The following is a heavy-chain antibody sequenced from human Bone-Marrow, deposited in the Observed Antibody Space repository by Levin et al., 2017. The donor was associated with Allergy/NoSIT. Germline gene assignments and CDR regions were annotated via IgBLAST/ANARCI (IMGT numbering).Heavy chain of an antibody. J-gene: IGHJ4*02. CDR1: GFTVSSNY. V-gene: IGHV3-66*01. Sequence: GGSLRLSCAASGFTVSSNYMSWVRQAPGKGLEWVSVIYSGGSTYYADSVKGRFTISRDNSKNTLYLQMNSLRAEDTAVYYCARGPCWELPFDYWGQGTLVTVSS. D-gene: IGHD1-26*01. CDR2: IYSGGST. CDR3: ARGPCWELPFDY.